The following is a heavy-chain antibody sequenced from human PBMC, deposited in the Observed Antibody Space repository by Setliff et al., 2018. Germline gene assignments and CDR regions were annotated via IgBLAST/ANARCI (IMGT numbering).Heavy chain of an antibody. CDR1: GFTFSSYA. CDR2: ISYDGSNK. CDR3: ARDRLRSDSPWGYFDY. D-gene: IGHD3-16*01. J-gene: IGHJ4*02. V-gene: IGHV3-30*04. Sequence: LRLSCAASGFTFSSYAMHWVRQAPGKGLEWVAVISYDGSNKYYADSVKGRFTISRDNSKNTLYLQMNSLRAEGTAVYYCARDRLRSDSPWGYFDYWGQGTLVTVSS.